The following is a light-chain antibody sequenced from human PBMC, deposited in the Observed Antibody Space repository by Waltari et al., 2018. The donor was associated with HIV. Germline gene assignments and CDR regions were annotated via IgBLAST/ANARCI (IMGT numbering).Light chain of an antibody. V-gene: IGLV1-47*01. Sequence: QSVLTQPPSASGTPGQRVTISCSGSSSNVGNNSVYWYQKPPGTATKLLISINNQRPSGVPDRLSASKSGTSASLAISGLRSEDEADYYCAALDDSLIDQVVFGGGTKLTVL. J-gene: IGLJ2*01. CDR2: INN. CDR3: AALDDSLIDQVV. CDR1: SSNVGNNS.